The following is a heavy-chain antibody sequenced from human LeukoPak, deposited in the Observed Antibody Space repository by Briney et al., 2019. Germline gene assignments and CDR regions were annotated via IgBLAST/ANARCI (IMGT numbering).Heavy chain of an antibody. D-gene: IGHD3-16*01. Sequence: ASVKVSCKASGYTFTSYGISWARQAPGQGLEWMGWISTDNGDTTYAQKLQGRVTMTTDTSSNTAYMELRSLRSDDTALYYCAREGLGELTLDYWGQGTLVTVSS. CDR2: ISTDNGDT. CDR3: AREGLGELTLDY. J-gene: IGHJ4*01. CDR1: GYTFTSYG. V-gene: IGHV1-18*01.